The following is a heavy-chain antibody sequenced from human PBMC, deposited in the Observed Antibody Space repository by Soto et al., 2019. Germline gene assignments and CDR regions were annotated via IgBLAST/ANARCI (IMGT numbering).Heavy chain of an antibody. V-gene: IGHV4-4*07. D-gene: IGHD1-1*01. CDR3: VRDGTKTLRDWFDP. Sequence: SETLSLTCSVSGASISGFYWSWIRKSAGKGLEWIGRIYATGTTDYNPSLKSRVMMSVDTSKKQFSLKLRSVTAADTAVYYCVRDGTKTLRDWFDPWGQGISVTVSS. CDR2: IYATGTT. CDR1: GASISGFY. J-gene: IGHJ5*02.